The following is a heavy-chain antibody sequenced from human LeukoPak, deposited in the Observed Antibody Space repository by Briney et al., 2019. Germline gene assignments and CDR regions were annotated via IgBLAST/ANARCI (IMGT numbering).Heavy chain of an antibody. CDR3: ARDSGWWRFDF. CDR1: GGSISSSNW. Sequence: SETLSLTCAVSGGSISSSNWWSWVRQPPGKGLEWIGEIYHSGSTNYNPSLKGRVTISVDKSKNQFSLKLSSVTAADTAVYYCARDSGWWRFDFWGQGTLVTVSS. V-gene: IGHV4-4*02. CDR2: IYHSGST. J-gene: IGHJ4*02. D-gene: IGHD6-13*01.